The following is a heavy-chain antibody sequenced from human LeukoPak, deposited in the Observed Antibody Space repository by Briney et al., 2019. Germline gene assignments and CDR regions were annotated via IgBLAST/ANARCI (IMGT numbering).Heavy chain of an antibody. CDR2: ISYDGSNK. CDR3: ARADIVVVPAALDY. Sequence: SLRLSCAASGFTFSSYAMHWVRQAPGKGLEWVAVISYDGSNKYYADSVKGRFTISRDNSKSTLYLQMNSLRAEDTAVYYCARADIVVVPAALDYWGQGTLVTVSS. J-gene: IGHJ4*02. D-gene: IGHD2-2*01. CDR1: GFTFSSYA. V-gene: IGHV3-30*01.